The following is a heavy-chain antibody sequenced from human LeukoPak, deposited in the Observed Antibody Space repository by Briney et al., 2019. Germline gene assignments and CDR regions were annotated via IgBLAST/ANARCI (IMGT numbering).Heavy chain of an antibody. V-gene: IGHV3-7*03. CDR2: IKHDGSEK. CDR3: TRDSRILDV. Sequence: PGGSLRLSCAASGFTFSNYWMSWVRQAPGKGLEWVANIKHDGSEKYYVDSVKGRFTISRDNAMNSLYMQMNSLRAEDTAVYYCTRDSRILDVWGQGTTVTVSS. D-gene: IGHD2-15*01. J-gene: IGHJ6*02. CDR1: GFTFSNYW.